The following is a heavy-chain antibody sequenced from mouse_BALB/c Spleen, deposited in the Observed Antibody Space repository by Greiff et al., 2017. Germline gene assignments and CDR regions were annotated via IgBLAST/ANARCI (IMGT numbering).Heavy chain of an antibody. V-gene: IGHV7-3*02. Sequence: EVKLVESGGGLVQPGGSLRLSCATSGFTFTDYYMSWVRQPPGKALEWLGFIRNKANGYTTEYSASVKGRFTISRDNSQSILYLQMNTLRAEDSATYYCAREGGYGSSYIYWYFDVWGAGTTVTVSS. J-gene: IGHJ1*01. D-gene: IGHD1-1*01. CDR2: IRNKANGYTT. CDR1: GFTFTDYY. CDR3: AREGGYGSSYIYWYFDV.